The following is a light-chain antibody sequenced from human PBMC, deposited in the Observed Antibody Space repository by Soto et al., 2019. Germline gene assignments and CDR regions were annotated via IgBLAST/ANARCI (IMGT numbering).Light chain of an antibody. CDR2: END. V-gene: IGLV1-51*02. Sequence: QSVLTQPPSVSAAPGQKVTISCSGSSSNTGNNYVSWYQQLPGTAPKLLIYENDKRPSGIPDRFSGSKSGTSATLRITGLQTGDEADYYCATWDSSLSAGLFGTGTKVTVL. CDR3: ATWDSSLSAGL. CDR1: SSNTGNNY. J-gene: IGLJ1*01.